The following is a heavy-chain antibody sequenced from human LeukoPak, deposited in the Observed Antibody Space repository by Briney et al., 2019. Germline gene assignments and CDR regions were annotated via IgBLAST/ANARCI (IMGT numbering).Heavy chain of an antibody. CDR2: INAGNGNT. Sequence: GASVKVSCKASGYTFTSYAMHWVRQAPGQRLEWMGWINAGNGNTKYSQEFQGRVTMTRDMSTSTVYMELNSLRSEDTAVYYCARVSSGTRDAFDIWGQGTMVTVSS. J-gene: IGHJ3*02. CDR1: GYTFTSYA. CDR3: ARVSSGTRDAFDI. D-gene: IGHD3-10*01. V-gene: IGHV1-3*03.